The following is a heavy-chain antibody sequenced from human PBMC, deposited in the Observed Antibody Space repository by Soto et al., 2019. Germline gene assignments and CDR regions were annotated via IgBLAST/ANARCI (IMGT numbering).Heavy chain of an antibody. CDR1: IFTFSSYA. V-gene: IGHV3-30-3*01. CDR3: ARLSEGRGLLRKDE. J-gene: IGHJ6*02. Sequence: SPRLACAAYIFTFSSYATHHVRQTPSKGLERVAVISYDGSNKYYADSVKARFTISRDNSKNTLYLQMNSMRAEDTAVYYCARLSEGRGLLRKDEWGLGPTATV. D-gene: IGHD1-26*01. CDR2: ISYDGSNK.